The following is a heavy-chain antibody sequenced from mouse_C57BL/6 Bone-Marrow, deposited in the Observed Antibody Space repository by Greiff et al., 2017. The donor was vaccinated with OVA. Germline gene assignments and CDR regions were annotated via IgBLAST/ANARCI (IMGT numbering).Heavy chain of an antibody. CDR1: GFSFNTYA. V-gene: IGHV10-1*01. J-gene: IGHJ4*01. CDR3: VRLYYYGIDYAMDY. CDR2: IRSKSTNYAT. Sequence: EVKLVESGGGLVQPTGSLKLSCAASGFSFNTYAMNWVRQAPGTGLAWVARIRSKSTNYATYYADSVNDRFTISRDDSESMLYLQMNNLKTEDTAMYYCVRLYYYGIDYAMDYWGQGTSVTVSS. D-gene: IGHD1-1*01.